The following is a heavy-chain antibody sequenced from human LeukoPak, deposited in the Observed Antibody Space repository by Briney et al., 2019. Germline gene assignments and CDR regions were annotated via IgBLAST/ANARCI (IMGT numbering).Heavy chain of an antibody. J-gene: IGHJ3*02. D-gene: IGHD3-22*01. CDR2: ISAYNGNT. CDR1: GYTFTSYG. V-gene: IGHV1-18*01. CDR3: ARDAPITMKDAFDI. Sequence: PGASVKVSCKASGYTFTSYGISWVRQAPGQGLEWMGWISAYNGNTNYAQKLQGRVTMTTDTSTSTAYMELRSLRSDDTAVYYCARDAPITMKDAFDIWGQGTMVTVSS.